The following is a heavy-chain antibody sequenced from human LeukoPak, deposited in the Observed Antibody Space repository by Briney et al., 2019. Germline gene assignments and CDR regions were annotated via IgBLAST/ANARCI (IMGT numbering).Heavy chain of an antibody. CDR1: GFILRREW. D-gene: IGHD3-10*01. CDR2: LYSDGGRT. J-gene: IGHJ3*02. V-gene: IGHV3-74*01. Sequence: PGGSLRLSCAASGFILRREWMHWVRQAPGKGLVWVSRLYSDGGRTNYADSVDGRFTISSDNAKNTLYLDLSSLRAEDMAVYYCTRSGAGGAFDIWGQGTMVGVSS. CDR3: TRSGAGGAFDI.